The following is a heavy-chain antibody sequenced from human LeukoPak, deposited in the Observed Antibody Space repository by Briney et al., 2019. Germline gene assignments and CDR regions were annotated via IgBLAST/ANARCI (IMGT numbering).Heavy chain of an antibody. Sequence: PSETLSLTCTVSGGSISSYYWSWIRQPPGKGLEWIGYIYYSGSTNNNPSLKSRVTISVDTSKNQFSLKVSSVTAADTAVYYCARVLRYYYDSSGYSYTIYYFDYWGQGTLVIVSS. CDR1: GGSISSYY. D-gene: IGHD3-22*01. V-gene: IGHV4-59*01. J-gene: IGHJ4*02. CDR2: IYYSGST. CDR3: ARVLRYYYDSSGYSYTIYYFDY.